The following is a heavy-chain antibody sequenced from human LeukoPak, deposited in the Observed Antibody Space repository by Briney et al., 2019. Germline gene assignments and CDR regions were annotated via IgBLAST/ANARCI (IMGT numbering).Heavy chain of an antibody. Sequence: GGSLRLSCAASGFTFSNYAMHWVRQAPGKGLEWVAVISYDGTNKYYADSVKGRFTISRDNSKNTVYLQMNSLRAEDTAVYYCARGSRDGSGSYYRHFDYWGQGTLVTVSS. J-gene: IGHJ4*02. D-gene: IGHD3-10*01. CDR2: ISYDGTNK. V-gene: IGHV3-30*14. CDR1: GFTFSNYA. CDR3: ARGSRDGSGSYYRHFDY.